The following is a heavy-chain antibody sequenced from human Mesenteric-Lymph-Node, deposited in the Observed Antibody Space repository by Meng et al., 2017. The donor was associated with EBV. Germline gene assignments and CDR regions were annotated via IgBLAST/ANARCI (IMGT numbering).Heavy chain of an antibody. CDR2: IYHTGTT. Sequence: LQLLEPGYRLGKLSQPPHPPCAVFGGSLSSGGYAWNCIRQTPGRGLEWIGYIYHTGTTYYNPSLKSRVTMSVDRSTNKFSLWLKSVTAADTAIYYCARAGAYYDVLTGFDYWGQGTLVTVSS. J-gene: IGHJ4*02. D-gene: IGHD3-9*01. CDR3: ARAGAYYDVLTGFDY. V-gene: IGHV4-30-2*01. CDR1: GGSLSSGGYA.